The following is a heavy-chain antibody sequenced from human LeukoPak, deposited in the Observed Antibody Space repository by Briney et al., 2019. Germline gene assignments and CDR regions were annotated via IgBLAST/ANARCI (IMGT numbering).Heavy chain of an antibody. J-gene: IGHJ3*02. Sequence: SETLSLXCTVSGGSISSYYWSWIRQPPGKGLEWIGYIYYSGSTNYNPSLKSRVTISVDTSKNQFSLKLSSVTAADTAVYYCARYYDSSGYYPDAFDIWGQGTMVTVSS. CDR1: GGSISSYY. CDR3: ARYYDSSGYYPDAFDI. V-gene: IGHV4-59*01. D-gene: IGHD3-22*01. CDR2: IYYSGST.